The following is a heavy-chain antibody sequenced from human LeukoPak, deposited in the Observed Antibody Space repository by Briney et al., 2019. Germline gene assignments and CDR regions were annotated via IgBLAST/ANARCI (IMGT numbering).Heavy chain of an antibody. CDR1: GFSFSSYW. V-gene: IGHV3-7*01. Sequence: GGSLRLSCAASGFSFSSYWMSWVRQAPGKGLEWVANIKQDGSEKYYVDSVKGRSTISRDNAQNSLYLQMNSLRAEDTAVYYCVRDLAGPPQEAFDIWGQGTVVTVSS. J-gene: IGHJ3*02. CDR2: IKQDGSEK. CDR3: VRDLAGPPQEAFDI.